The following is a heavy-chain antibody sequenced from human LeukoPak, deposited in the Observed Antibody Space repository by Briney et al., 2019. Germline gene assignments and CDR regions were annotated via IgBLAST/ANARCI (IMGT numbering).Heavy chain of an antibody. V-gene: IGHV4-59*12. J-gene: IGHJ4*02. CDR3: ARDRSGIAVAGTFYRNALAFDY. Sequence: SETLSLTCTVSGGSISSYYWNWIRQPPGKGLEWIGYIYYSGTTNYNPSLKSRVSMSVDTSKNQFSLQLNSVTPEDTAVYYCARDRSGIAVAGTFYRNALAFDYWGQGTLVTVSS. D-gene: IGHD6-19*01. CDR2: IYYSGTT. CDR1: GGSISSYY.